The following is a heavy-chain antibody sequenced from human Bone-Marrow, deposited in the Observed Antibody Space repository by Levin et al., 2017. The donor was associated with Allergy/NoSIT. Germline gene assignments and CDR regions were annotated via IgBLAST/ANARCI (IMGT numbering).Heavy chain of an antibody. Sequence: SVKVSCKASGGTFSSYAISWVRQAPGQGLEWMGGIIPIFGTANYAQKFQGRVTITADESTSTAYMELSSLRSEDTAVYYCARGTLGPIFGVVITPYYYYGMDVWGQGTTVTVSS. CDR1: GGTFSSYA. D-gene: IGHD3-3*01. CDR2: IIPIFGTA. J-gene: IGHJ6*02. CDR3: ARGTLGPIFGVVITPYYYYGMDV. V-gene: IGHV1-69*13.